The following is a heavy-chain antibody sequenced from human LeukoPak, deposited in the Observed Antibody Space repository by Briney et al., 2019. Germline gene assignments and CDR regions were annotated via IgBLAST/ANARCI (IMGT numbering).Heavy chain of an antibody. CDR3: AKVVAVPAATELRY. V-gene: IGHV3-30*02. D-gene: IGHD2-2*01. Sequence: GGSLRLSCAASGFTFSSYGMHWVRQAPGKGLEWVAFIRYDGSNKYYADSVKGRFTISRDNSKNTLYLQMNSLRAEDAAVYYCAKVVAVPAATELRYWGQGTLVTVSS. CDR1: GFTFSSYG. CDR2: IRYDGSNK. J-gene: IGHJ4*02.